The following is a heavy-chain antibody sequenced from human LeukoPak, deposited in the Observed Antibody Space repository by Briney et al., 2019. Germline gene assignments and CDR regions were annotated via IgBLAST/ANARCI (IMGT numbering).Heavy chain of an antibody. CDR1: GFTFSSYA. D-gene: IGHD5-24*01. CDR2: ISYDGSNK. V-gene: IGHV3-30-3*01. Sequence: PGRSLRLSCAASGFTFSSYAMHWVRQAPGKGLEWVAVISYDGSNKYYADSVKGRFTISRDNSKSTLYLQMNSLRAEDTAVYYCARGLMADDAFDIWGQGTMVTVSS. CDR3: ARGLMADDAFDI. J-gene: IGHJ3*02.